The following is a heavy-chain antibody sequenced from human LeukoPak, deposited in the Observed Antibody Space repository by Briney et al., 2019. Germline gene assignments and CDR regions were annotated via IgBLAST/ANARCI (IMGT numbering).Heavy chain of an antibody. Sequence: SETLSLTCTVYGGSFSGYYWSWIRQSPGKGLEWIGEINHSETATYNPSLKSRVTISADTSTNQFSLKMSFVTAADTAVYYRARGAHRVQLRLADWGQGTLVTVSS. CDR1: GGSFSGYY. CDR3: ARGAHRVQLRLAD. V-gene: IGHV4-34*01. D-gene: IGHD5-18*01. J-gene: IGHJ1*01. CDR2: INHSETA.